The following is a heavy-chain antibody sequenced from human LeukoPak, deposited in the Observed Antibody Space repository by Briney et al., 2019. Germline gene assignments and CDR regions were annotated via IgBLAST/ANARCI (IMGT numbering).Heavy chain of an antibody. CDR2: ISSSSSYI. Sequence: PGGSLRLSXAASGFTFNSYSMNWVRQDPGKGLEWASSISSSSSYIYYADSVKGRFTISRDNAKNSLYLQMNSLRAEDTAVYYCARDYCSSTSCYLPFDYWGQGTLVTVSS. J-gene: IGHJ4*02. V-gene: IGHV3-21*01. CDR1: GFTFNSYS. D-gene: IGHD2-2*01. CDR3: ARDYCSSTSCYLPFDY.